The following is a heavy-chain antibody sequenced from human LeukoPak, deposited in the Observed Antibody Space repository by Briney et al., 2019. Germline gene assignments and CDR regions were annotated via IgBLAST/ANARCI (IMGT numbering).Heavy chain of an antibody. V-gene: IGHV4-34*01. CDR3: ARTRRTTPYYYYYGMDV. Sequence: SETLSLTCAVYGGSFSGYYWSWIRQPPGKGLEWIGEINHSGSTNYNPSLKSRVIISVDTSKNQFSLKLSSVTAADTAVYYCARTRRTTPYYYYYGMDVWGQGTTVTVSS. D-gene: IGHD1-7*01. CDR2: INHSGST. J-gene: IGHJ6*02. CDR1: GGSFSGYY.